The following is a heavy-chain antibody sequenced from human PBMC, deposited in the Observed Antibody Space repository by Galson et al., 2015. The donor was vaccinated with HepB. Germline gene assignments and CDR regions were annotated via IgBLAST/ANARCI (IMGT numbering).Heavy chain of an antibody. J-gene: IGHJ4*02. Sequence: SLRLSCAASGFTFSSYNMHWVRQAPGKGLEWVAVISYDGSNKYYADPVKGRFTISRDNSKNTLYLQMNSLRAEDTAVYYCAKDPRMEQWLGGYFDYWGQGTLVTVSS. CDR3: AKDPRMEQWLGGYFDY. CDR1: GFTFSSYN. V-gene: IGHV3-30*18. D-gene: IGHD6-19*01. CDR2: ISYDGSNK.